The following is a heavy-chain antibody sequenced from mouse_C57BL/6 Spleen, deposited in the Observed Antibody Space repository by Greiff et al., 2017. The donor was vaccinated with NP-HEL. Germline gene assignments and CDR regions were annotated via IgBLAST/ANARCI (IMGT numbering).Heavy chain of an antibody. D-gene: IGHD1-1*01. CDR1: GYTFTDYE. CDR2: IDPETGGT. Sequence: VKLQQSGAELVRPGASVTLSCKASGYTFTDYEMHWVKQTPVHGLEWIGAIDPETGGTAYNQKFKGKAILTADKSSSTAYMELRSLTSEDSAVYYCTRSTTVAEDYWGQGTTLTVSS. V-gene: IGHV1-15*01. CDR3: TRSTTVAEDY. J-gene: IGHJ2*01.